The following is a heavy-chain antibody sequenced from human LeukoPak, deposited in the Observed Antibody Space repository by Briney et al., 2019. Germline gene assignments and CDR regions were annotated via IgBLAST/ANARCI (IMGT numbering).Heavy chain of an antibody. J-gene: IGHJ4*02. CDR2: INHSGST. CDR3: ARAPYYDSSGQVDY. D-gene: IGHD3-22*01. V-gene: IGHV4-34*01. Sequence: ASETLSLTCAVYGGSFSGYYWSWIRQPPGKGLEWIGEINHSGSTNYNPSLKSRVTISVDTSKNQFSLKLSSVTAADTAVYYCARAPYYDSSGQVDYCGQGTLVTVSS. CDR1: GGSFSGYY.